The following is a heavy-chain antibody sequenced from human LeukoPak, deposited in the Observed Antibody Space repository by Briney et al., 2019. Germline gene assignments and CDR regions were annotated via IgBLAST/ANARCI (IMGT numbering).Heavy chain of an antibody. D-gene: IGHD5-12*01. J-gene: IGHJ4*02. V-gene: IGHV3-23*01. CDR3: AKRVDTVATIPNFDY. Sequence: GGSLRLSCAASGFTFSNYAMSWVRQAPGKGLEWVSAISGSGGSTYYADCVKGRFTISRDNSNNTLYLQVNSLRAEDTALYYCAKRVDTVATIPNFDYWGQGTLVTVSS. CDR2: ISGSGGST. CDR1: GFTFSNYA.